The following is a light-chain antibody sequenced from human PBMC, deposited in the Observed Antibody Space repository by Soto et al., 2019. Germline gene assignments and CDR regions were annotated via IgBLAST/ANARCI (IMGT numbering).Light chain of an antibody. V-gene: IGKV3-15*01. J-gene: IGKJ1*01. CDR1: QSISLS. CDR3: QQYNNWLTT. CDR2: GAS. Sequence: EIVMTQSPATVSASPGERATLSCRASQSISLSLAWYQQKPGQAPRLLIYGASTRATGIPARFSGSGSGTEFTLTISSLQSEDVAVYYCQQYNNWLTTFGQGTKVDIK.